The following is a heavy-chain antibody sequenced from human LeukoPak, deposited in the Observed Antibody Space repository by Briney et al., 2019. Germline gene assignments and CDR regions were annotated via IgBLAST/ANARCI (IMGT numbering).Heavy chain of an antibody. Sequence: GGSLRLSCAASGFTLSSYTMNWVRQAPGKGLEWVSYISRGSSTIYYADSVKGRFTISRDNAKNSLYLQMNSLRDEDTAVYYCARECGGDCYNWFDPWGQGTPVTVSS. D-gene: IGHD2-21*02. CDR1: GFTLSSYT. CDR2: ISRGSSTI. J-gene: IGHJ5*02. CDR3: ARECGGDCYNWFDP. V-gene: IGHV3-48*02.